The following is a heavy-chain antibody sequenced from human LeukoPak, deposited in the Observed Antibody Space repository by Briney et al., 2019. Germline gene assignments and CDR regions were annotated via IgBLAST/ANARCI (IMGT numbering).Heavy chain of an antibody. V-gene: IGHV3-9*01. J-gene: IGHJ3*02. CDR2: ISWNSGSI. CDR3: ARGDSGSYYVADAFDI. Sequence: PGRSLRLSCAASGFTFDDYAMHWVRQAPGEGLEWVSGISWNSGSIGYADSVKGRFTISRDNAKNSLYLQMNSLRAEDTAVYYCARGDSGSYYVADAFDIWGQGTMVTVSS. D-gene: IGHD1-26*01. CDR1: GFTFDDYA.